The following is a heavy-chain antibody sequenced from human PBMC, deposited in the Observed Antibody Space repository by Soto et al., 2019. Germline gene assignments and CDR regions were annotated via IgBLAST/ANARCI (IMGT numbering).Heavy chain of an antibody. CDR2: IIPIFGTA. Sequence: QVQLVPSGAEVKKPGSSVKVSCKASGGTFSSYAISWVRQAPGQGLEWMGGIIPIFGTANYAQKFQGRVTITADEATSTAYMELSSLRSEDTAVYYCARRGDYYGSGTVYYYGMDVWGQGTTVTVSS. D-gene: IGHD3-10*01. V-gene: IGHV1-69*01. J-gene: IGHJ6*02. CDR1: GGTFSSYA. CDR3: ARRGDYYGSGTVYYYGMDV.